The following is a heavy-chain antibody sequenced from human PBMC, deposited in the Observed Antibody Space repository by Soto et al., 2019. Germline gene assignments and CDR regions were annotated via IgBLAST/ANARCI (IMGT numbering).Heavy chain of an antibody. Sequence: EVRLVESGGGLVQPGGSLRLSCAASGFTFTTYSMNWDRQAPGKGLEWLSYINSGGSAIDYADSVKGRFTISRDDAKNSLYLQMSSLRAEDTAVYYCARDLDWAFDYWGQGTLVTVSS. V-gene: IGHV3-48*01. CDR3: ARDLDWAFDY. D-gene: IGHD3-9*01. CDR2: INSGGSAI. CDR1: GFTFTTYS. J-gene: IGHJ4*02.